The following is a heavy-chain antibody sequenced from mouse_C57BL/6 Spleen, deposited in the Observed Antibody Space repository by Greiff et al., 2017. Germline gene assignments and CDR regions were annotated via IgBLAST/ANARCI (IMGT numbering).Heavy chain of an antibody. Sequence: EVMLVESGGGLVQPGGSMKLSCVASGFTFSNYWMNWVRQSPEKGLEWVAQIRLKSDNYATHYAESVKGRFTISRDDSKSSVYLQMNNLRAADTGIYYCTGDITPFADWGQGTMVTVAA. CDR1: GFTFSNYW. CDR3: TGDITPFAD. D-gene: IGHD1-1*01. CDR2: IRLKSDNYAT. J-gene: IGHJ3*01. V-gene: IGHV6-3*01.